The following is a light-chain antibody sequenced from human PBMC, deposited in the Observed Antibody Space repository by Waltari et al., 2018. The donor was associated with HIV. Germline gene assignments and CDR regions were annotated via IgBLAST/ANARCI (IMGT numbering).Light chain of an antibody. CDR1: SSDVGGYNY. J-gene: IGLJ3*02. Sequence: QSALTQPRSVSGSPGQSVTISCTGTSSDVGGYNYVSWYQQHTGKAPKLMIYDVTERPSGVPDRFSGSKSGNTASLTISGLQAEDEADYLCCSYADSYRRVFGGGTKVTVL. CDR3: CSYADSYRRV. CDR2: DVT. V-gene: IGLV2-11*01.